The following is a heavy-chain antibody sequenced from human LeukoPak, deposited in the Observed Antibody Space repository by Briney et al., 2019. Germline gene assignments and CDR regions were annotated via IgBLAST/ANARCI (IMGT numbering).Heavy chain of an antibody. D-gene: IGHD5-18*01. Sequence: ASVKVSCKASGYTFTSYDFNWVRQAPGQGLEWMGRINPNSGGTKYAQKFQNRVTMTSDTSVSTAYMELNGLRSDDTAIYYCTRSWIQLWTPDFDHWGQGTLVTVSS. V-gene: IGHV1-2*06. CDR1: GYTFTSYD. J-gene: IGHJ4*02. CDR3: TRSWIQLWTPDFDH. CDR2: INPNSGGT.